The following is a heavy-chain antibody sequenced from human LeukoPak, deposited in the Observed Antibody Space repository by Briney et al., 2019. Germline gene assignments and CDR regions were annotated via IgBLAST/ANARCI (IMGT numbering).Heavy chain of an antibody. Sequence: GASVKVSCKASGYTFASYAMHWVRQAPGQRLEWMGWINAGNGNTKYSQKFQGRVTITRDTSANTAYMELSNLRSEDTAVYYCARGSGSGSYYAFDIWGQGTMVTVSS. J-gene: IGHJ3*02. CDR2: INAGNGNT. CDR3: ARGSGSGSYYAFDI. D-gene: IGHD3-10*01. V-gene: IGHV1-3*01. CDR1: GYTFASYA.